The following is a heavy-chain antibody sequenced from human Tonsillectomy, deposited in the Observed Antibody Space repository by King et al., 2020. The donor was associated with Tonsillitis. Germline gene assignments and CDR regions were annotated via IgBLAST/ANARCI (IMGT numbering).Heavy chain of an antibody. CDR3: AKDYWATWYYYYMDV. D-gene: IGHD1-26*01. CDR1: GFTFDDYA. CDR2: ISGDGGST. J-gene: IGHJ6*03. Sequence: VQLVESGGGVVQPGGSLRLSCAASGFTFDDYAMHWVRQAPGKGLEWVSLISGDGGSTYYADSVKGRFTISRDNSKNSLYLQMNSLRTEDTALYYCAKDYWATWYYYYMDVWGKGTTVTVSS. V-gene: IGHV3-43*02.